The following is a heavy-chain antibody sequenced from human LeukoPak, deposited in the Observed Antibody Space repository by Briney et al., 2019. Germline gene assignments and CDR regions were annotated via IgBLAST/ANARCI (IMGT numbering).Heavy chain of an antibody. CDR2: ISYDGSNE. CDR3: ARDLEAANTYYFDY. Sequence: GRSLRLSCAASGFTLSGYALHWVRQAPGKGLAWVAVISYDGSNEYYADSVKGRFTISRDNSKNTLYLQVNSLRDEDTAVYYCARDLEAANTYYFDYWGQGTMVTVSS. CDR1: GFTLSGYA. V-gene: IGHV3-30*14. D-gene: IGHD6-13*01. J-gene: IGHJ4*02.